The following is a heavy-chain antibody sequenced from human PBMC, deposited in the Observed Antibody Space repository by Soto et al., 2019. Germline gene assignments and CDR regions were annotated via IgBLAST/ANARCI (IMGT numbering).Heavy chain of an antibody. V-gene: IGHV4-31*03. CDR1: GGSISSGGYY. J-gene: IGHJ6*02. D-gene: IGHD6-6*01. CDR3: SRGSSIAGLYYGMDV. CDR2: NYYSGIT. Sequence: QVQLQESGPGLVKPSQTLSLTCTVSGGSISSGGYYWTWIRQHPGKGLEWIGYNYYSGITYYNPSLKSRVTIALDTSKIEFSLRLSSVTAAATAVYYCSRGSSIAGLYYGMDVWGQGTTVTVSS.